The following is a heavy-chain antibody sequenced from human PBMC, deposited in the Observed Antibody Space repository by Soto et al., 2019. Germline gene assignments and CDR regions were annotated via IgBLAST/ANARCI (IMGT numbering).Heavy chain of an antibody. V-gene: IGHV3-48*01. CDR1: GFTFSSYS. J-gene: IGHJ4*02. CDR3: ARITMVRGVITTIDF. D-gene: IGHD3-10*01. Sequence: EVQLVESGGGLVQPGGSLRLSCAASGFTFSSYSMNWVRQAPGKGLEWVSYISSSSSTIYYADSVKGRFTISRDNAKNSLYLQKNRMRAEDTAVYYCARITMVRGVITTIDFWGQGTLVTVSS. CDR2: ISSSSSTI.